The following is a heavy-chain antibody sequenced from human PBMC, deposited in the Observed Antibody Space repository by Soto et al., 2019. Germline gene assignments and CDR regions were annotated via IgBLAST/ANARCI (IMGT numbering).Heavy chain of an antibody. CDR1: GFTFSSYA. J-gene: IGHJ4*02. Sequence: PGGSLRLSCAASGFTFSSYAMSWVRQAPGKGLEWVSAISGSVGSTYYADSVKGRFTISRDNSKNTLYLQMNSLRAEDTAVYYCAKDRQQVGISGVWGQGTLVTVSS. CDR3: AKDRQQVGISGV. V-gene: IGHV3-23*01. D-gene: IGHD1-26*01. CDR2: ISGSVGST.